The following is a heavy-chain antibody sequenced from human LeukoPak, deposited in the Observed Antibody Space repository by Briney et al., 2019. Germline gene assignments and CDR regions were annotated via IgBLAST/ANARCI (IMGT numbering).Heavy chain of an antibody. CDR3: ARYDFWSGYLVFDY. Sequence: PSETLSLTCTVSGASISGSDYCWGWIRQPPGKGLEWIGSLYYSGSTYYSPSLKSRVTISVDTSKNYFSLKLISMTAADTAVYYCARYDFWSGYLVFDYWGQGTLVTVSS. V-gene: IGHV4-39*02. CDR2: LYYSGST. D-gene: IGHD3-3*01. J-gene: IGHJ4*02. CDR1: GASISGSDYC.